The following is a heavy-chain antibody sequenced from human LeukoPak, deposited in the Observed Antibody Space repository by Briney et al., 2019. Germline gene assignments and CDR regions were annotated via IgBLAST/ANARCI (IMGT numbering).Heavy chain of an antibody. D-gene: IGHD1-7*01. CDR3: AGYHWNYGVVY. V-gene: IGHV4-59*01. CDR2: IFYSGST. Sequence: SETLSLTCTVSGGYISSYYWSWIRQPPGKGLEWLGYIFYSGSTSYNPSLNGRVTISIDTSKNQFSLKLTSVTAADTAVYYCAGYHWNYGVVYWGQGTLVTVSS. CDR1: GGYISSYY. J-gene: IGHJ4*02.